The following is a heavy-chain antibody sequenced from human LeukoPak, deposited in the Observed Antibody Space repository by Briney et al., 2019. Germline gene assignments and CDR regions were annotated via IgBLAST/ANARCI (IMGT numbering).Heavy chain of an antibody. CDR1: GFTFSSYA. J-gene: IGHJ4*02. CDR3: AKDRKNTMIVVGFDY. CDR2: ISGSGGST. V-gene: IGHV3-23*01. Sequence: PGGSLRLSCAASGFTFSSYAMSWVRQAPGKGLEWVSVISGSGGSTYYADSVKGRFTISRDNSKNTLYLQMNSLRAEDTAVYYCAKDRKNTMIVVGFDYWGQGTLVTVSS. D-gene: IGHD3-22*01.